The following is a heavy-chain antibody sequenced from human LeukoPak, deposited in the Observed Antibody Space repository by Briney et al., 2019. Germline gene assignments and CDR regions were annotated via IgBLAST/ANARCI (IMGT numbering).Heavy chain of an antibody. CDR2: ISSSGDST. J-gene: IGHJ3*02. CDR3: ARLSLTVAGREDAFDI. CDR1: EFTFSSYA. Sequence: GGSLRLSCEASEFTFSSYALSWVRQAPGKGPEWVSGISSSGDSTDYSDSVKGRFTISRDNSKKTLYLQMNSLRAEDTAVYYCARLSLTVAGREDAFDIWGRGTMVTVSS. D-gene: IGHD6-19*01. V-gene: IGHV3-23*01.